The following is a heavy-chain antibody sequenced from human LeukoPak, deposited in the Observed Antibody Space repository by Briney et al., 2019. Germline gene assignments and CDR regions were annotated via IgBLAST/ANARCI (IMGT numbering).Heavy chain of an antibody. CDR2: ISSSSSYI. Sequence: GGSLRLSCAASGFTFSSYSMNWVRQAPGKGLEWVSSISSSSSYIYYADSVKGRFTISRDNAKNSLYLQMNSLRAEDTAVYYCARDVKGGDYFDYWGQGTLVTVSS. CDR1: GFTFSSYS. J-gene: IGHJ4*02. CDR3: ARDVKGGDYFDY. D-gene: IGHD3-16*01. V-gene: IGHV3-21*01.